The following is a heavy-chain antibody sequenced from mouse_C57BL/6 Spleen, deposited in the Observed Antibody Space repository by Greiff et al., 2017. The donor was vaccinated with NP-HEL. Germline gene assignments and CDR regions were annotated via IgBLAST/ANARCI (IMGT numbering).Heavy chain of an antibody. D-gene: IGHD4-1*01. Sequence: QVQLQQSGAELVKPGASVKLSCKASGYTFTSYWMHWVKQRPGQGLEWIGMIHPNSGSTNYNEKFKSKATLTVDKSSSTAYMQLSSLTSEDSAVYYCARRWDEAMDYWGQGTSVTVSS. V-gene: IGHV1-64*01. J-gene: IGHJ4*01. CDR1: GYTFTSYW. CDR3: ARRWDEAMDY. CDR2: IHPNSGST.